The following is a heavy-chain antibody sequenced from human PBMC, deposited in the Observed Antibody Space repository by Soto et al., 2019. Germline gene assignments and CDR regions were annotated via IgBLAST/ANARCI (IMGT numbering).Heavy chain of an antibody. V-gene: IGHV1-2*04. Sequence: ASVKVSCKASGYTFTGYYMHWVRQAPRQGLEWMGWINPNSGGTNYAQKFQGWVTMTRDTSISTAYMELSRLRSDDTAVYYCARGGSVWFGYSCIDVWGQGTTVTVSS. CDR2: INPNSGGT. D-gene: IGHD3-10*01. J-gene: IGHJ6*02. CDR3: ARGGSVWFGYSCIDV. CDR1: GYTFTGYY.